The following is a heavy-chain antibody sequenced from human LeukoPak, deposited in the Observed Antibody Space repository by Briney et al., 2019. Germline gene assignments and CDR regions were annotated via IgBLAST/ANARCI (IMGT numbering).Heavy chain of an antibody. CDR2: INSDGSST. V-gene: IGHV3-74*01. J-gene: IGHJ4*02. Sequence: GGSLRLSRAASGFTFSSYWMHWVRQAPGKGLVWVSRINSDGSSTSYADSVKGRFTISRDNAKNTLHLQMNSLRAEDTAVYYCARDPHDCSSTSCYNYWGQGTLVTVSS. CDR1: GFTFSSYW. D-gene: IGHD2-2*02. CDR3: ARDPHDCSSTSCYNY.